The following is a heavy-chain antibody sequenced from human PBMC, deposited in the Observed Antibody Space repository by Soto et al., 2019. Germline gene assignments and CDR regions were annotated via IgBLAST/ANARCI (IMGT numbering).Heavy chain of an antibody. CDR3: ARGASGGVIVM. CDR2: IIPILGIA. J-gene: IGHJ4*02. D-gene: IGHD3-16*02. Sequence: QVQLVQSGAEVKKPGSSVKVSCKASGGTFSSYTISWVRQDPGQGLEWMGRIIPILGIANYAQKFQGRVTITADKSTSTAYMELSSLRSEDTAVYYCARGASGGVIVMWGQGTLVTVSS. V-gene: IGHV1-69*02. CDR1: GGTFSSYT.